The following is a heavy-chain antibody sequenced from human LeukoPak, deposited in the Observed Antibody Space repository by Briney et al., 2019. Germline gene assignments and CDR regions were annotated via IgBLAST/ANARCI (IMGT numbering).Heavy chain of an antibody. Sequence: PGGSLRLSCTASGFTFGDYAMSWVRQAPGKGLEWVGFIRSKAYGGTTEYAASVKGRFTISRDDSKSTAYLQMNSLKTEDTAVYYCTRAPYYDILTGYYRKTYYFDYWGQGTLVTVSS. D-gene: IGHD3-9*01. J-gene: IGHJ4*02. CDR1: GFTFGDYA. CDR3: TRAPYYDILTGYYRKTYYFDY. CDR2: IRSKAYGGTT. V-gene: IGHV3-49*04.